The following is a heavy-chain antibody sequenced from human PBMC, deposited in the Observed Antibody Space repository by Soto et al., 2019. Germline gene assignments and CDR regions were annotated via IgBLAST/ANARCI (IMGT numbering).Heavy chain of an antibody. CDR1: GYSFTSYW. V-gene: IGHV5-51*01. Sequence: XASMKISCKGSGYSFTSYWIGWVRQMPGKGLEWMGIIYPGDSDTRYSPSFQGQVAFSADKSISTAYLQWSGLKASDTAIYYCARRLSTGWFFDFWGQGTLVTASS. J-gene: IGHJ4*02. D-gene: IGHD6-19*01. CDR3: ARRLSTGWFFDF. CDR2: IYPGDSDT.